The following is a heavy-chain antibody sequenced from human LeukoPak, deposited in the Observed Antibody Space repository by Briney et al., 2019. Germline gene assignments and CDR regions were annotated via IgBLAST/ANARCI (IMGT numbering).Heavy chain of an antibody. CDR2: IRFTGSYI. V-gene: IGHV3-21*04. CDR1: GFTFTSYS. J-gene: IGHJ4*02. CDR3: AKEGYFDWLFPVGYIDY. D-gene: IGHD3-9*01. Sequence: GGSLRLSCAASGFTFTSYSMNWVRQAPGRGLEWVSSIRFTGSYIYYADSVKGRFTISRDNSKNTLYLQMNSLRAEDTAVYYCAKEGYFDWLFPVGYIDYWGQGALVTVSS.